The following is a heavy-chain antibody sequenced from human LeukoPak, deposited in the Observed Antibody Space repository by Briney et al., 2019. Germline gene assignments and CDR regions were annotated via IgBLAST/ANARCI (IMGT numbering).Heavy chain of an antibody. CDR1: GFTFEDHV. CDR3: ARDRLRGEFDY. D-gene: IGHD3-16*01. J-gene: IGHJ4*02. CDR2: ISWSGDRM. Sequence: GRSLRLSCAASGFTFEDHVMHWVRQAPGKGLEWVSSISWSGDRMGYADAVKGRFTISRDNAKNSLFLQMNSLRAEDTAVYYCARDRLRGEFDYWGLGTLVTVSS. V-gene: IGHV3-9*01.